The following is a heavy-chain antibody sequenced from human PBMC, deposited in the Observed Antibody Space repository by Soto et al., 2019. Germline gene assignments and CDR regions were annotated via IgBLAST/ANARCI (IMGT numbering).Heavy chain of an antibody. CDR2: ISGSSDRT. D-gene: IGHD5-12*01. J-gene: IGHJ3*01. V-gene: IGHV3-23*01. CDR1: GFTIRNYA. Sequence: EVQVLESGGDLVQPGGSLRLSCAASGFTIRNYAMSWVRQAPGKALEWVSGISGSSDRTYYADSVKGRFTISKDTSSNTLYLQMKSLRVEDTAVYHCDVSWTWGQGTMVTVSS. CDR3: DVSWT.